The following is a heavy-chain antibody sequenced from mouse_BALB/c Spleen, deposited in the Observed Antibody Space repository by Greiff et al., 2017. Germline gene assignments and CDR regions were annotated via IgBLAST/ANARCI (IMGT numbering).Heavy chain of an antibody. V-gene: IGHV1-54*03. CDR2: INPGSGGT. CDR3: ARGIYYYGSSYVFAY. CDR1: GYAFTNYL. J-gene: IGHJ3*01. D-gene: IGHD1-1*01. Sequence: QVQLKQSGAELVRPGTSVKVSCKASGYAFTNYLIEWVKQRPGQGLEWIGVINPGSGGTNYNEKFKGKATLTADKSSSTAYMQLSSLTSDDSAVYFCARGIYYYGSSYVFAYWGQGTLVTVSA.